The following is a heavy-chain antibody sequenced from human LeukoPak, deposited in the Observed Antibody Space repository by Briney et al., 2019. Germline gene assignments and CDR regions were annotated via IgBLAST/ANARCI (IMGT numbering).Heavy chain of an antibody. CDR3: ARDTRTNLVPYYFDY. Sequence: PSQTLSLTCTVSGGSISSGGYYWSWIRQPPGKGLEWNGYIYHSGSTYYNPSLKSRVTISVDRSKNQFSLKLSSVTAADTAVYYCARDTRTNLVPYYFDYWGQGTLVTVSS. D-gene: IGHD1-7*01. CDR2: IYHSGST. J-gene: IGHJ4*02. V-gene: IGHV4-30-2*01. CDR1: GGSISSGGYY.